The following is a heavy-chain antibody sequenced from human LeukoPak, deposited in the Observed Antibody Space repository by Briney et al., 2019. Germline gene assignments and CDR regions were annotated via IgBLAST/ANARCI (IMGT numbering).Heavy chain of an antibody. CDR3: ATRSSSIYYYYGMDV. CDR1: GFTVSSNY. CDR2: IYSSGNT. J-gene: IGHJ6*02. D-gene: IGHD6-6*01. Sequence: GGSLRLSCAASGFTVSSNYMSWVRQAPGKGLEWVSVIYSSGNTYYADSVTGRFTISRDNSKNTLYLQMNSLRPEDTAVYYCATRSSSIYYYYGMDVWGQGTTVTVSS. V-gene: IGHV3-66*02.